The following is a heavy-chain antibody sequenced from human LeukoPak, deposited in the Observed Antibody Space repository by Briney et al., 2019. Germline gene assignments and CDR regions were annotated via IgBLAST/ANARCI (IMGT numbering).Heavy chain of an antibody. CDR2: ISGSGGST. CDR3: ASRSRWGLGRPY. CDR1: GFTFSSYA. D-gene: IGHD3-16*01. V-gene: IGHV3-23*01. J-gene: IGHJ4*02. Sequence: PGGSLRLSCAASGFTFSSYAMSWVRQAPGKGLEWVSAISGSGGSTYYADSVKGRFTISRDNAKNSLYLQMNSLRAEDTAVYYCASRSRWGLGRPYWGQGTLVTVSS.